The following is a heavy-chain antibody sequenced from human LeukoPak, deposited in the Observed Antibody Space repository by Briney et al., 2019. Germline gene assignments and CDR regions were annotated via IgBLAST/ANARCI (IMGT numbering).Heavy chain of an antibody. D-gene: IGHD6-6*01. CDR3: ARTLGQLAWPTRDY. CDR2: IYHSGST. V-gene: IGHV4-38-2*01. CDR1: GYSISSGYY. J-gene: IGHJ4*02. Sequence: SETLSLTCAVSGYSISSGYYWGWIRQPPGKGLEWIGSIYHSGSTYYNPSLKSRVTISVDTSKNQFSLKLSSVTAADTAVYYCARTLGQLAWPTRDYWGQGTLVTVSS.